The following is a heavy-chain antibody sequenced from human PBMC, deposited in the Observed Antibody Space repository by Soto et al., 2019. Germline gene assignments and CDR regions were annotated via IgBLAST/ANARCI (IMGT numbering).Heavy chain of an antibody. V-gene: IGHV4-4*07. Sequence: SETLSLSCTISGGAIGSHYCTWMRQPAGKGLEWIGRIYGSGSTKYNPSLQSRVTMSLDTSKNQFSLRLESVTAADTAVYYCARGQRFSDWFDPWGQGTLVTVSS. J-gene: IGHJ5*02. CDR2: IYGSGST. CDR1: GGAIGSHY. CDR3: ARGQRFSDWFDP. D-gene: IGHD3-3*01.